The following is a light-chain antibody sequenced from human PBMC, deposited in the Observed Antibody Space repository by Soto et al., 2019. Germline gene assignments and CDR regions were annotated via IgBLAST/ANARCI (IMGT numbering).Light chain of an antibody. Sequence: QSALTQPASVSGSPGQSITISCSGTTSDVGIYNVVSWYQQHPGKAPKLVIYEVDKRPSGVSKRFSDSRSGNTASLTISGLQSEDEAEYYCSSYAGSRWVFGGGTELAVL. CDR2: EVD. CDR3: SSYAGSRWV. J-gene: IGLJ3*02. V-gene: IGLV2-23*02. CDR1: TSDVGIYNV.